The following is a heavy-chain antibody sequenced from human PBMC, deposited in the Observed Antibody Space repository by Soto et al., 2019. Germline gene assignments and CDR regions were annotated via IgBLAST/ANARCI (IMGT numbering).Heavy chain of an antibody. CDR3: AKNGHPPYYYSVLDV. CDR2: ISGYNGDT. D-gene: IGHD2-8*01. Sequence: ASVKVSCKASGYTFTRYGISWVRQAPGQGLEWMGWISGYNGDTNYAQKFQDRVSMTIDTSTGTAYMELRSLTSDDTAIDYCAKNGHPPYYYSVLDVWGQGPRVPASS. CDR1: GYTFTRYG. V-gene: IGHV1-18*01. J-gene: IGHJ6*02.